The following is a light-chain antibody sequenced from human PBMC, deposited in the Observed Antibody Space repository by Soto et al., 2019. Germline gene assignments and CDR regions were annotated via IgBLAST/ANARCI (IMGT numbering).Light chain of an antibody. CDR2: EVS. Sequence: QSVLTQPASVSGSPGQSITISCTGTNADVGGYNYVSWYQHHPGKAPKLLIFEVSNRPSGVSNRFSGSKSGNTASLTTSGLQSEDEADYYCASYTIKTTYVFGSGTKVTVL. V-gene: IGLV2-14*01. CDR1: NADVGGYNY. CDR3: ASYTIKTTYV. J-gene: IGLJ1*01.